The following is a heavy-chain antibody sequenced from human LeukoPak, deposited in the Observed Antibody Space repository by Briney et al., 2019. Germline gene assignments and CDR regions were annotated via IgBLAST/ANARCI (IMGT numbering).Heavy chain of an antibody. J-gene: IGHJ4*02. V-gene: IGHV1-18*01. CDR1: GYTFTSYG. CDR2: ISAYNGNT. CDR3: ARFRWLRSEYYFDY. D-gene: IGHD5-12*01. Sequence: EASVKVSCKASGYTFTSYGISWVRQAPGQGLEWMGWISAYNGNTNYAQKLQGRVTMTTDTSTSTAYMELRSLRSDDTAVYYCARFRWLRSEYYFDYWGQGTLVTVSS.